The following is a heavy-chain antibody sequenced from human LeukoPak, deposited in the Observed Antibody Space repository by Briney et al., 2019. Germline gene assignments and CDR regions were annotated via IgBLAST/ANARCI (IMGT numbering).Heavy chain of an antibody. J-gene: IGHJ4*02. CDR2: FDPEDGET. CDR1: GYTLTELS. CDR3: ARRARGAINFDY. V-gene: IGHV1-24*01. D-gene: IGHD3-10*01. Sequence: ASAKVSCKVSGYTLTELSMHWVRQAPGKGLEWMGGFDPEDGETIYAQKFQGRVTMTEDTSTDTAYMELSRLRSDDTAVYYCARRARGAINFDYWGQGTLVTVSS.